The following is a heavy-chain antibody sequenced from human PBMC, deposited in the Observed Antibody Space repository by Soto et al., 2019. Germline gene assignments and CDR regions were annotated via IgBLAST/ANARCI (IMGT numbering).Heavy chain of an antibody. V-gene: IGHV4-34*01. CDR2: INHSGST. Sequence: SETLSLTCAVYGGSFSGYYWSWIRQPPGKGLEWIGEINHSGSTNYNPALKSRVTISVDTSKNQFSLKLSSVTAADTAVFYFARGRTGYSGWYWSCWFAPWGQGTRVTVSS. CDR3: ARGRTGYSGWYWSCWFAP. J-gene: IGHJ5*02. CDR1: GGSFSGYY. D-gene: IGHD6-13*01.